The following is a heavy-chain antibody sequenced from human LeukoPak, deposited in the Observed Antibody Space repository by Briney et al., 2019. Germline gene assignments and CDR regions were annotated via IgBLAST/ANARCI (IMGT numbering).Heavy chain of an antibody. V-gene: IGHV3-21*01. J-gene: IGHJ4*02. Sequence: GGSLRLSCAASGFTFSSYSMNWVRQAPGKGLEWVSSISSSSSYIYYADSVKGRFTISRDNAKNSLYLQTNSLRAEDTAVYYCARGSSSSLPAGGQGTLVTVSS. D-gene: IGHD6-13*01. CDR3: ARGSSSSLPA. CDR2: ISSSSSYI. CDR1: GFTFSSYS.